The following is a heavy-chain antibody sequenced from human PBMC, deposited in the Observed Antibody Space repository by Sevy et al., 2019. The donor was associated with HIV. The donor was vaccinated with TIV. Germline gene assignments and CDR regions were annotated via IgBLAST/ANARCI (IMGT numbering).Heavy chain of an antibody. J-gene: IGHJ4*02. CDR1: GFSFSDYY. D-gene: IGHD6-13*01. V-gene: IGHV3-11*06. CDR3: ARVRVVAADYYFDY. Sequence: GGSLRLSCAASGFSFSDYYMTWIRQAPGTGLEWVSYISSGSRYTNYADSVKGRFAISRDNAENSLYLQMSSLRAEDTAVYYCARVRVVAADYYFDYWGQGTLVTVSS. CDR2: ISSGSRYT.